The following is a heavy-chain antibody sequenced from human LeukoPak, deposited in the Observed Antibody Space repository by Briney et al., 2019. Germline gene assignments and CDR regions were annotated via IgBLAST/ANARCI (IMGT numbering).Heavy chain of an antibody. CDR1: GYTFTSYG. CDR3: ARVAYYGSGSSCFDP. V-gene: IGHV1-18*04. D-gene: IGHD3-10*01. CDR2: ISAYNGNT. Sequence: ASVTVSCTASGYTFTSYGISWVRQAPGQGLEWMGWISAYNGNTNYAQKLQGRVTMTTDTSTSTAYMELRSLRSDDTAVYYCARVAYYGSGSSCFDPWGQGTLVTVSS. J-gene: IGHJ5*02.